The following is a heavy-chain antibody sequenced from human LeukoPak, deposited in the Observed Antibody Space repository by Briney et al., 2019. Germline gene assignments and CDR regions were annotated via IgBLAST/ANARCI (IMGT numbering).Heavy chain of an antibody. J-gene: IGHJ6*03. CDR2: ISGSTRTI. D-gene: IGHD5-24*01. CDR1: GFTFSRYG. Sequence: GGSLRLSCAASGFTFSRYGMNWVRQAPGKGLEWVSYISGSTRTIYDAASVKGRFTISRDNAKNSLYLQMNSLRDEDTAVYYCARDPLRWLQNNYYYYYMDVWGKGTTVTVSS. CDR3: ARDPLRWLQNNYYYYYMDV. V-gene: IGHV3-48*02.